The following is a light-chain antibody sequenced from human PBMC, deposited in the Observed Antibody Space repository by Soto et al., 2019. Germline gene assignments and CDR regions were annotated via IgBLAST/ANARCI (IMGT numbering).Light chain of an antibody. CDR3: SSQTANNPWL. CDR2: EVY. Sequence: QPALTQPESVSGSLGQSISISCTGTSGDLGNFNSVSWYQQHPGKAPKLILFEVYNRPSGVSNRFSGSTSASTAHMPIIGRKTEDEADYYCSSQTANNPWLFGGGHKVTGL. V-gene: IGLV2-14*01. CDR1: SGDLGNFNS. J-gene: IGLJ1*01.